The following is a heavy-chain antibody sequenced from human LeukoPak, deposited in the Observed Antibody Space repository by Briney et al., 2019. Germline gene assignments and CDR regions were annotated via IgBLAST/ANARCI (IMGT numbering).Heavy chain of an antibody. Sequence: GGSLRLSCAASGFTFSSYEMNWVRQAPGKGLEWVSYISSSGSTIYYADSVKGRFTISRENAKNSLYLQMNSLRAEDTAVYYCARDARSVLLWFGELSDYGMDVWGKGTTVTVSS. CDR1: GFTFSSYE. D-gene: IGHD3-10*01. V-gene: IGHV3-48*03. CDR2: ISSSGSTI. J-gene: IGHJ6*04. CDR3: ARDARSVLLWFGELSDYGMDV.